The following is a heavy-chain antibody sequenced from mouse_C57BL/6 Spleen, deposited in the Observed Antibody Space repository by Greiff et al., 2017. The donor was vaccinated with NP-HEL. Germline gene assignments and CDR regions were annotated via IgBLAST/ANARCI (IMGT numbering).Heavy chain of an antibody. J-gene: IGHJ3*01. CDR2: INPNNGGT. CDR3: ARSYDYDVPFAY. V-gene: IGHV1-18*01. CDR1: GYTFTDYN. Sequence: VHVKQSGPELVKPGASVKIPCKASGYTFTDYNMDWVKQSHGKSLEWIGDINPNNGGTIYNQKFKGKATLTVDKSSSTAYMELRSLTSEDTAVYYCARSYDYDVPFAYWGQGSLVTVSA. D-gene: IGHD2-4*01.